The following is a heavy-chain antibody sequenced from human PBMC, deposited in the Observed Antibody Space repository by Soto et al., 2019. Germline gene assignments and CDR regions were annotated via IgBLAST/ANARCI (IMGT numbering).Heavy chain of an antibody. CDR1: GFTFSSYA. Sequence: QVQLVESGGGVVQPGRSLRLSCAASGFTFSSYAMHWVRQAPGKGLEWVAVISYDGSNKYYAESVKGRFTISRDNSKNTLYLQMNSLRAEDTAVYYCARTLAMGATYYYYGMDVWGQGTTVTVSS. J-gene: IGHJ6*02. CDR3: ARTLAMGATYYYYGMDV. D-gene: IGHD5-18*01. V-gene: IGHV3-30-3*01. CDR2: ISYDGSNK.